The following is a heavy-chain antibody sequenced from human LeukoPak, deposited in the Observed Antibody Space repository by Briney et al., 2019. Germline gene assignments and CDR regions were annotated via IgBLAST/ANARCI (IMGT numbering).Heavy chain of an antibody. D-gene: IGHD5-18*01. J-gene: IGHJ4*02. V-gene: IGHV3-7*01. CDR2: IKQDGSEK. Sequence: GGSLRLSCAASGFTFSSSWMTWVRQAPGKGLEWVANIKQDGSEKYYVDSVKGRFTISRDNAKNSLYLQMNSLRAEDTAVYYCAKRGTVHVVDTAMAGGLSFDYWGQGTLVTVSS. CDR1: GFTFSSSW. CDR3: AKRGTVHVVDTAMAGGLSFDY.